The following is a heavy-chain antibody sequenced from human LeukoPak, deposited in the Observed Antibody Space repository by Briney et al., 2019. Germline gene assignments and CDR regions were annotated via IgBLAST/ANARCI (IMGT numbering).Heavy chain of an antibody. D-gene: IGHD1-7*01. Sequence: PGGSLRLSCAASGFTFSSSGMHWVRQAPGKGLEWVAFIRNDGTNKYCADSVKGRFTISRDNSKNTLYLQMNSLRVEDTTVYYCAKDRTGTYFDYWGQGILVTVSS. J-gene: IGHJ4*02. CDR1: GFTFSSSG. V-gene: IGHV3-30*02. CDR3: AKDRTGTYFDY. CDR2: IRNDGTNK.